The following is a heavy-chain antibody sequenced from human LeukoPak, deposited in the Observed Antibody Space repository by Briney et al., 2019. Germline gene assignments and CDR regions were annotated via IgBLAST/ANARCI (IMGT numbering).Heavy chain of an antibody. CDR2: IWHDGSND. Sequence: PGRSLRLSCEASGFTFSSYGFHWVRQAPGKGLDWVAVIWHDGSNDFYSDSVKGRFTISRDNAKNTLYLQMNSLRADDTAVYYCARRNPSCYGRQCYYYMDVWGRGTPVTVSS. J-gene: IGHJ6*03. V-gene: IGHV3-33*01. CDR1: GFTFSSYG. D-gene: IGHD2-2*01. CDR3: ARRNPSCYGRQCYYYMDV.